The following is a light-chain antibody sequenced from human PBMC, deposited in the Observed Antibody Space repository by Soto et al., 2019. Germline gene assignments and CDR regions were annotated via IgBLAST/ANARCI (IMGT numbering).Light chain of an antibody. Sequence: EIVLTHSPGTLSLSPGERATLSCRASQSVSSSHLAWYQQKPGQAPRLLIYSASSRATGIPDRFSGSGSGTDFTLTISRLEPEDFAVYYCQRYGGFGQGTKVDI. J-gene: IGKJ1*01. CDR1: QSVSSSH. V-gene: IGKV3-20*01. CDR3: QRYGG. CDR2: SAS.